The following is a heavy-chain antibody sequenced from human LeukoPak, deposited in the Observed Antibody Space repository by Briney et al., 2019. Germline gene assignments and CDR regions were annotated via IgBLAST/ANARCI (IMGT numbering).Heavy chain of an antibody. CDR3: VRDGHQGIFTWC. CDR2: IKEDGSEK. Sequence: GGSLRLSCAASGFTFSSYWMSWVRQAPGKGLEYVANIKEDGSEKYYVDSVKGRFTISRDNTKNSLYLQMNSLRGEDTAVYYCVRDGHQGIFTWCWGQGTLVTVSS. V-gene: IGHV3-7*05. J-gene: IGHJ4*02. CDR1: GFTFSSYW. D-gene: IGHD2-15*01.